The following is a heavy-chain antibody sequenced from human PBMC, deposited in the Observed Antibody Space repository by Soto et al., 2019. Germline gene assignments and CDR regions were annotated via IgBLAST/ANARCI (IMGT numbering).Heavy chain of an antibody. D-gene: IGHD1-1*01. Sequence: GGSLRLSCAASGFTFSSYAMSWVRQAPGKGLEWVSAISGSGGSTYYADSVKGRFTISRDNSKNTLYLQMNSLRAEDTAVYYGANGKQLERRRDGCNDAFDIWGQGTLVTVSS. V-gene: IGHV3-23*01. CDR3: ANGKQLERRRDGCNDAFDI. CDR1: GFTFSSYA. J-gene: IGHJ3*02. CDR2: ISGSGGST.